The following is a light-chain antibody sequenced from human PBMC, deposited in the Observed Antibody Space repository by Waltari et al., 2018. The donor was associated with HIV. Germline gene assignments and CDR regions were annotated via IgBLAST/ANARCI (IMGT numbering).Light chain of an antibody. CDR2: AAS. CDR1: QGVSNF. J-gene: IGKJ4*01. Sequence: AIQMTQSPPSLSASTGDRVTITCRASQGVSNFLAWYQQKPGEAPKLLISAASTLQREVPSRFGGSGSDTDFSLTISCLQSEDFATYYCQQYYSFPLTFGGGTRVEVK. V-gene: IGKV1-8*01. CDR3: QQYYSFPLT.